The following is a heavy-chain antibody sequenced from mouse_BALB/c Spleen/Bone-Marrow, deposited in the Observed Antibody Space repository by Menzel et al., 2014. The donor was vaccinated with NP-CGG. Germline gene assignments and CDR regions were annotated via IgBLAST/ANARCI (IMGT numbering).Heavy chain of an antibody. CDR1: GYTFTSYV. J-gene: IGHJ4*01. CDR2: INPYNDGT. CDR3: ARYGFYAMDY. Sequence: VQLKESGPELVKPGASVKMSCKASGYTFTSYVMHWVKQKPGQGLEWIGYINPYNDGTKYNEKSKGKATLTSDKSSSTAYMELSSLTSEDSAVYYCARYGFYAMDYWGQGTSVTVSS. V-gene: IGHV1-14*01. D-gene: IGHD2-2*01.